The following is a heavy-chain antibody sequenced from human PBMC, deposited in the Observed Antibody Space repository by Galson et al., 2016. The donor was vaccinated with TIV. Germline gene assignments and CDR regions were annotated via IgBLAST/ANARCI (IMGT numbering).Heavy chain of an antibody. CDR3: ARNSGHYYGMGV. V-gene: IGHV2-70*11. J-gene: IGHJ6*02. CDR1: GFSLRTSGMC. Sequence: PALVNPTQTLTLTCSFSGFSLRTSGMCVSWTRQPPGKALEWPARIDWDGDKYYNASLKTRVSISKDTSKNQVVLTMTNMDQVDTGTYYCARNSGHYYGMGVWGQGTTVTVSS. CDR2: IDWDGDK.